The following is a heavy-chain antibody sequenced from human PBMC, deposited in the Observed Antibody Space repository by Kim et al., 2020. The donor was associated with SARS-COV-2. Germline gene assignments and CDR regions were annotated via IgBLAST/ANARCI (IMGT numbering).Heavy chain of an antibody. D-gene: IGHD6-6*01. V-gene: IGHV3-30*18. CDR1: GFTFSSYG. CDR2: ISYDGSNK. Sequence: GGSLRLSCAASGFTFSSYGMHWVRQAPGKGLEWVAVISYDGSNKYYADSVKGRFTISRDNSKNTLYLQMNSLRAEDTAVYYCAKDHPHGEYSSSSLYYYYGMDVWGQGTTVTVSS. CDR3: AKDHPHGEYSSSSLYYYYGMDV. J-gene: IGHJ6*02.